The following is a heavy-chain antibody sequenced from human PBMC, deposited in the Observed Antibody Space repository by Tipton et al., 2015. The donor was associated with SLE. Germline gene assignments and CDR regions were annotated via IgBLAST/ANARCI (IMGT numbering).Heavy chain of an antibody. Sequence: AVSGFTFDDYAMHWVRQAPGKGLEWVSGISWNSGSIGYADSVKGRFTISRDNAKNSLYLQMNSLRAEDTALYYCAKDSSGWPEYFQHWGQGTLVTVSS. V-gene: IGHV3-9*01. CDR2: ISWNSGSI. J-gene: IGHJ1*01. CDR1: GFTFDDYA. D-gene: IGHD6-25*01. CDR3: AKDSSGWPEYFQH.